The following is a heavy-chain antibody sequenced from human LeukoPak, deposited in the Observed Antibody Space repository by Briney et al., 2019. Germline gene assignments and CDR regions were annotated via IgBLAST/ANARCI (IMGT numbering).Heavy chain of an antibody. V-gene: IGHV4-34*01. J-gene: IGHJ4*02. D-gene: IGHD6-6*01. CDR2: INHSGST. Sequence: SETLSLTCAVYGGSFSGYYWSWIRQPPGKGLEWIGEINHSGSTNYNPSLKSRVTISVDTSKNQFSLKLSSVTAADTAVYYCARQIAARPKDSGYYYFDYWGQGTLVTVPS. CDR3: ARQIAARPKDSGYYYFDY. CDR1: GGSFSGYY.